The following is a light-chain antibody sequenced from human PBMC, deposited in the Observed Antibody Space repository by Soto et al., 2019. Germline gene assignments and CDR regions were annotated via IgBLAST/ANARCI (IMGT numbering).Light chain of an antibody. CDR3: CSYAGSSTYYV. Sequence: SALTQPASVSGSTGKSITISCTGTSSDVGSYNLVSWYQQHPGKAPKLMIYEVSKRPSGVSNRFSGSKSGNTASLTISGLQAEDEADYYCCSYAGSSTYYVFGTGTKLTVL. J-gene: IGLJ1*01. V-gene: IGLV2-23*02. CDR1: SSDVGSYNL. CDR2: EVS.